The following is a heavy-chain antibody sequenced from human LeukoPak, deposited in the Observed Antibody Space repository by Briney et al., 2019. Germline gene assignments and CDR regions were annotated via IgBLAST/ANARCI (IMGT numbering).Heavy chain of an antibody. CDR2: INPSGSST. CDR1: GYTFTNYY. D-gene: IGHD5-24*01. V-gene: IGHV1-46*01. Sequence: ASVKVSCKASGYTFTNYYMHWVRQAPGQGLEWMGIINPSGSSTGYAQKFQGRFTMTRGTSTTTVYMELSSLRSEDTAVYYCARDREEGYNSYYFDSWGQGTLVIVSS. CDR3: ARDREEGYNSYYFDS. J-gene: IGHJ4*02.